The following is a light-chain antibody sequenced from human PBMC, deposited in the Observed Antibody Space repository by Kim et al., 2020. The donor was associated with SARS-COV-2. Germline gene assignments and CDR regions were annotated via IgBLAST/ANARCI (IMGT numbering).Light chain of an antibody. CDR2: DAS. Sequence: DIQMTQSPSSLSASVGDRVTITCQASQDISNYLNWYQQKPGKAPKLLIYDASNLETGVPSRFSGSGSGTDFTFTISSLQPEDSATYYCQQYDNIPTYTFGQGTKLEI. CDR3: QQYDNIPTYT. J-gene: IGKJ2*01. V-gene: IGKV1-33*01. CDR1: QDISNY.